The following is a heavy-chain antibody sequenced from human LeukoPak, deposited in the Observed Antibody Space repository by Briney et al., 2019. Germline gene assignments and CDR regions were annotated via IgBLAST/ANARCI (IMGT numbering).Heavy chain of an antibody. J-gene: IGHJ4*02. D-gene: IGHD4-17*01. Sequence: PSETLSPTCTVSGGSISSSSYYWGWIRQPPGKGLEWIGSIYYSGSTYYNPSLKSRVTISVDTSKNQFSLKLSPVTAADTAVYYCARQTTVTTSPDFDYWGQGTLVTVSS. CDR2: IYYSGST. CDR3: ARQTTVTTSPDFDY. V-gene: IGHV4-39*01. CDR1: GGSISSSSYY.